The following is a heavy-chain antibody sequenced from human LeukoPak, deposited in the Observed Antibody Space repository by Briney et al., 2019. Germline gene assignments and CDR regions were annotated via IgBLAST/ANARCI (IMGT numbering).Heavy chain of an antibody. CDR1: GGSISSHY. Sequence: PSETLSLTCTVSGGSISSHYWSWIRQPPGKGLEWIGYIYYSGSTNYNPSLKSRVTISVDTSKNQFSLKLSSVTAADTAVYYCARVHYDPVIVVVPAAIVDPMGDYYYMDVWGKGTTVTVSS. J-gene: IGHJ6*03. CDR3: ARVHYDPVIVVVPAAIVDPMGDYYYMDV. D-gene: IGHD2-2*02. CDR2: IYYSGST. V-gene: IGHV4-59*11.